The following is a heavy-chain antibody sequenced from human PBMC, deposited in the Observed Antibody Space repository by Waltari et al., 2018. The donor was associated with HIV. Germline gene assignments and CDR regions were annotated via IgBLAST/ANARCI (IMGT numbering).Heavy chain of an antibody. D-gene: IGHD6-19*01. J-gene: IGHJ4*02. CDR2: INHSGST. V-gene: IGHV4-34*01. CDR1: GESFSGYY. CDR3: ARGSDRDNSGWVDQFDY. Sequence: QVQLQQWGAGLLKPSETLSLTCAVYGESFSGYYWSWIRQSPGKGLEWIGEINHSGSTNYNPSLKSRVTVSVDTSKNQFSLKLSSVTAADTAVYYCARGSDRDNSGWVDQFDYRGQGTLVTVSS.